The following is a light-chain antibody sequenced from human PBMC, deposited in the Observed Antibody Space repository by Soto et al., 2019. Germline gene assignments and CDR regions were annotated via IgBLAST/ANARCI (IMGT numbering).Light chain of an antibody. CDR3: QQHNQWPIT. CDR2: YIS. J-gene: IGKJ5*01. Sequence: EIVMTQSPATLSVTQGETASLSCRASQSAGNFLAWYQQKPGQAPRLLIYYISTRATGIPARFSGSGSGTEFTLTINSLQSEDSAVYYCQQHNQWPITFGQGTRLEIK. V-gene: IGKV3D-15*01. CDR1: QSAGNF.